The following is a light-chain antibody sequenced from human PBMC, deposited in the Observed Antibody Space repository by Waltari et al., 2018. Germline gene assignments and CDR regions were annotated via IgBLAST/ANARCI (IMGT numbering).Light chain of an antibody. CDR1: QTISNY. V-gene: IGKV1-39*01. CDR2: AAS. J-gene: IGKJ3*01. Sequence: DIQMTQSPSSLSASVGDRVTITCRTSQTISNYLNWYQQKPGEAPKLLIYAASSLQSWVPSRFSGSGSGTDFALTISSLQPEDFATYYCQQSYSTHPFTFGPGTKVDIE. CDR3: QQSYSTHPFT.